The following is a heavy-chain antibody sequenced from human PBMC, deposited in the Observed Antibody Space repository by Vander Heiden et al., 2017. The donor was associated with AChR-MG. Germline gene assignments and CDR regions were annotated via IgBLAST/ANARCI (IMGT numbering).Heavy chain of an antibody. D-gene: IGHD6-6*01. J-gene: IGHJ4*02. CDR3: AFLGGGDSSSSLDY. Sequence: EVQLVESGGGLVKPGGSLRLSCAASGFTFSSYSMNWVRQAPGKGLEWVSSISSSSSYIYYADSVKGRFTISRDNAKNSLYLQMNSLRAEDTAVYYCAFLGGGDSSSSLDYWGQGTLVTVSS. CDR2: ISSSSSYI. V-gene: IGHV3-21*01. CDR1: GFTFSSYS.